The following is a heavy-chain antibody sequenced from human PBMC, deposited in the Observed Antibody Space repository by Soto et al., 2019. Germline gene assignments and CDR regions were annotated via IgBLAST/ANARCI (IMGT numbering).Heavy chain of an antibody. CDR3: ARSGDNYNRLDY. V-gene: IGHV3-11*06. J-gene: IGHJ4*02. Sequence: GGSLRLSCEVSGFTFSDYYISWIRQAPGKGLEWISYSSNSGTFSRYADSVKGRFSISRDNTKNLLYLQMNSLRAEDTAVYYCARSGDNYNRLDYWGQGTPVTVSS. CDR2: SSNSGTFS. D-gene: IGHD1-1*01. CDR1: GFTFSDYY.